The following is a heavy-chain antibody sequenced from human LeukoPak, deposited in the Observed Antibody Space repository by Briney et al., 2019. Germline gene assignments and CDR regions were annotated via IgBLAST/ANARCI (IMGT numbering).Heavy chain of an antibody. J-gene: IGHJ4*02. CDR2: IKEDGSEK. CDR3: ARDADLYDSSGYYEY. V-gene: IGHV3-7*01. Sequence: GGSLRLSCAASGFTFSNAWMSWVRQAPGKGLEWVANIKEDGSEKYYVDSVKGRFTISRDNARNSLYLQMNSLRAEDTAVYYCARDADLYDSSGYYEYWGQGTLVTVSS. D-gene: IGHD3-22*01. CDR1: GFTFSNAW.